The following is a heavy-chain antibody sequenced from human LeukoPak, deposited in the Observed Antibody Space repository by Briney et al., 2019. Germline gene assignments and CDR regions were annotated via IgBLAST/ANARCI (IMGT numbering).Heavy chain of an antibody. D-gene: IGHD5-24*01. V-gene: IGHV3-30*04. CDR1: GFTFSSYA. CDR2: ISYDGSNK. Sequence: GGSLRLSCAASGFTFSSYAMHWVRQAPGKGLEWVAVISYDGSNKYYADSVKGRFTISRDNSKNTLYLQMNSLRAEDAALYYCARRYMATSAEDFDYWGQGTLVTVSS. J-gene: IGHJ4*02. CDR3: ARRYMATSAEDFDY.